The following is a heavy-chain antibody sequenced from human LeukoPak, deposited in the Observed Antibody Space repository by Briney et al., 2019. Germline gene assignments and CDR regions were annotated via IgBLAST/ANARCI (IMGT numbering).Heavy chain of an antibody. CDR1: GYTFTGYY. CDR2: INPNSGGT. D-gene: IGHD3-22*01. CDR3: ARSSITMVVVVTRDAFDI. Sequence: ASVKVSCKASGYTFTGYYMHWVRQAPGQGLEWMGWINPNSGGTNYAQKLQGRVTMTTDTSTRTAYMELRRLRSDDTAVYYCARSSITMVVVVTRDAFDIWGQGTMVTVSS. V-gene: IGHV1-2*02. J-gene: IGHJ3*02.